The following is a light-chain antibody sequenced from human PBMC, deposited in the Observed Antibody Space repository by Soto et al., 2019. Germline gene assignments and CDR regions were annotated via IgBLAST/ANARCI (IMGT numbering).Light chain of an antibody. CDR3: AAWDATLDGYV. Sequence: SALPQPPSASGTPGQMVTISCSTSSSNLGDNTVNWYQHVPGTAPKLLIYSYDQRPSGVPDRFSGSRSGTSASLAISGLQSEDEADYYCAAWDATLDGYVFGTGTKVTVL. CDR1: SSNLGDNT. V-gene: IGLV1-44*01. J-gene: IGLJ1*01. CDR2: SYD.